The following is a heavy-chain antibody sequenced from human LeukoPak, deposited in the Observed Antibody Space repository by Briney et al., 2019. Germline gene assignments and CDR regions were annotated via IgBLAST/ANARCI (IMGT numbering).Heavy chain of an antibody. CDR2: IYYSGST. V-gene: IGHV4-59*01. Sequence: PSETLSLTCTVSGGSISSYYWSWIRQPPGKGLEWIGYIYYSGSTNYNPSLKSRVTISVDTSKNQFSLKLSSVTAADTAVYYCARVYSYGSVGFWDYWGQGTLVTASS. J-gene: IGHJ4*02. D-gene: IGHD5-18*01. CDR1: GGSISSYY. CDR3: ARVYSYGSVGFWDY.